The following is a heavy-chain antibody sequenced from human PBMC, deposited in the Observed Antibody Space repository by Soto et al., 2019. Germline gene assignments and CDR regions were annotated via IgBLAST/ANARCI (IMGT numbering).Heavy chain of an antibody. CDR1: GGTFSSYT. Sequence: QVQLVQSGAEVKKPGSSVKVSCKASGGTFSSYTISWVRQAPGQGLEWMGRIIPILGIANYAQKFQGRVPITADKSTSTAYMELSSLRSEDTAVYYCARDIFSDYTAFDYWGQGTLVTVSS. CDR2: IIPILGIA. D-gene: IGHD4-17*01. CDR3: ARDIFSDYTAFDY. J-gene: IGHJ4*02. V-gene: IGHV1-69*08.